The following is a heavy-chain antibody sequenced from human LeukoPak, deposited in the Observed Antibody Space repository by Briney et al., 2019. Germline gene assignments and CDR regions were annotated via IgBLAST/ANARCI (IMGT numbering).Heavy chain of an antibody. CDR3: AKAKGRYYHYAMDV. CDR1: GFTFSSFW. D-gene: IGHD3-10*01. Sequence: PGGSLRLSCAASGFTFSSFWMHWVRQAPGKGLVWVSHTNSDGSTTDYADSVKGRFTISRDNAKNSLYLQMNSLRGEDTALYYCAKAKGRYYHYAMDVWGQGTTVTVSS. V-gene: IGHV3-74*01. J-gene: IGHJ6*02. CDR2: TNSDGSTT.